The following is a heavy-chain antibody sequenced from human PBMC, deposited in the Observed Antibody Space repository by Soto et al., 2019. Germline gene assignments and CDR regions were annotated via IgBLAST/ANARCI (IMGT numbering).Heavy chain of an antibody. V-gene: IGHV2-5*02. J-gene: IGHJ6*02. CDR3: AHLPFPMVRGAEGMDV. Sequence: QITLKESGPTLVKPTQTLTLTCTFSGFSLSTSGVGVGWIRQPPGKALEWLALIYWDDDKRYSPSLKSRLTITKDTSKNQVVLTMTNMDPVDTATYYCAHLPFPMVRGAEGMDVWGQGTTVTVSS. D-gene: IGHD3-10*01. CDR2: IYWDDDK. CDR1: GFSLSTSGVG.